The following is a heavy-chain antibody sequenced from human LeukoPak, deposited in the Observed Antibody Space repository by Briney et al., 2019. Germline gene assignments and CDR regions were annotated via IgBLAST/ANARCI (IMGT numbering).Heavy chain of an antibody. J-gene: IGHJ4*02. V-gene: IGHV1-69*04. CDR2: IIPILGIA. D-gene: IGHD3-22*01. CDR3: ARDPDLGVDSGYYGGDY. Sequence: GASVKVSCKASGGTFSSYAISWVRQAPGQGLEWMGRIIPILGIANYAQKFQGRVTITADKSTSTAYMELSSLRSEDTAVYYCARDPDLGVDSGYYGGDYWGQGTLVTVSS. CDR1: GGTFSSYA.